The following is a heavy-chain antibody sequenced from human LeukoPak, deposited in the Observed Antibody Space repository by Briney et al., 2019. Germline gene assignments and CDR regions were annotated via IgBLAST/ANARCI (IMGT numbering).Heavy chain of an antibody. D-gene: IGHD3-9*01. CDR1: GFTFSSYS. CDR2: ISSSSSYI. CDR3: ARGAYDILTGRGDY. Sequence: GGSLRLSCAASGFTFSSYSMNWVRQAPGKGLEWVSSISSSSSYIHYADSVKGRFTISRDNGKNSLYLQMNSLRAEDTAVYYCARGAYDILTGRGDYWGQGTLVTVSS. J-gene: IGHJ4*02. V-gene: IGHV3-21*01.